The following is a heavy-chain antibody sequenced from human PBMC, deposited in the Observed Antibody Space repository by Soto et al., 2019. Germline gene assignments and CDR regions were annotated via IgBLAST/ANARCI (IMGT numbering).Heavy chain of an antibody. CDR1: GGSFKSGSYS. V-gene: IGHV4-61*01. D-gene: IGHD3-3*01. CDR3: ARDFAYFDS. Sequence: SETLSLTCTVSGGSFKSGSYSWSWIRQPPGKGLEWIGYVYHTGRTSYNPSLKGRVSISMDTSKNQFSLNLDSVTAADTAVYFCARDFAYFDSWGQGTLVTVSS. J-gene: IGHJ4*02. CDR2: VYHTGRT.